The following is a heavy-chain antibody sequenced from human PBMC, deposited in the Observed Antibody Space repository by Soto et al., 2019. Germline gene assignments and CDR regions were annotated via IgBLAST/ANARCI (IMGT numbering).Heavy chain of an antibody. J-gene: IGHJ6*02. V-gene: IGHV1-69*06. CDR3: ARAEDIVVVPAANYYGMDV. CDR1: GGTFSSYA. CDR2: IIPIFGTA. Sequence: GASVKVSCKASGGTFSSYAISWVRQAPGQGLEWMGGIIPIFGTANYAQKFQGRVTITADKSTSTAYMELSSLRSEDTAVYYCARAEDIVVVPAANYYGMDVWGQGTTVTSP. D-gene: IGHD2-2*01.